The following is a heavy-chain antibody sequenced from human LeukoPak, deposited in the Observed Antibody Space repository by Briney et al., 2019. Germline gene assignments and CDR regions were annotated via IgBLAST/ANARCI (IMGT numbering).Heavy chain of an antibody. Sequence: GGSLRLSCAASGFTFSSYAMSWVRQAPGKGLEWVSAISGSGGSTYYADSVKGRFTISRDNSKNTLYLQMNSLRAEDTAVYYCAKDLRSKSPIAAAGPFDYWGQGTLVTVSS. CDR1: GFTFSSYA. CDR2: ISGSGGST. J-gene: IGHJ4*02. V-gene: IGHV3-23*01. D-gene: IGHD6-13*01. CDR3: AKDLRSKSPIAAAGPFDY.